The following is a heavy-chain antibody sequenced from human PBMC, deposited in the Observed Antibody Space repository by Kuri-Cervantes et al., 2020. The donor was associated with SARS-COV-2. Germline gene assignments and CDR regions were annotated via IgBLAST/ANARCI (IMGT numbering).Heavy chain of an antibody. V-gene: IGHV3-20*04. CDR1: GFTFDDYG. CDR3: ARDPTGVAGVGSFFDY. CDR2: INWNGGST. J-gene: IGHJ4*02. D-gene: IGHD6-19*01. Sequence: GGSLRLSCAASGFTFDDYGMSWVRQAPGKGLEWVSGINWNGGSTGYADSVKGRFTISRDNAMNSLYLQMNNLRAEDTALYFWARDPTGVAGVGSFFDYWGQGALVTVSS.